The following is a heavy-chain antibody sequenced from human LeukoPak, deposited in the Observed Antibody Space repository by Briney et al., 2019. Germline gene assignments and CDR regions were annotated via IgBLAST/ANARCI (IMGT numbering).Heavy chain of an antibody. D-gene: IGHD5-24*01. CDR1: GFTFSSYW. Sequence: GSLRLSCAASGFTFSSYWMHWVRQAPGKGLVWVSRINSDGSSTSYADSVKGRFTISRDNAKNTLYLQMNSLRAEDTAVYYCARDRDGYNYPEDAFDTWAKGQWSPSLQ. CDR2: INSDGSST. CDR3: ARDRDGYNYPEDAFDT. J-gene: IGHJ3*02. V-gene: IGHV3-74*01.